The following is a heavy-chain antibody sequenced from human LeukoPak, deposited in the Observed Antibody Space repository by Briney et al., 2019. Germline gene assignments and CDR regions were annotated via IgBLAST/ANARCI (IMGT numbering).Heavy chain of an antibody. J-gene: IGHJ4*02. D-gene: IGHD3-10*01. CDR3: ARGERYGSGYY. V-gene: IGHV4-38-2*02. CDR1: GYSISSGYY. CDR2: IYYSGST. Sequence: PSETLSLTCTVSGYSISSGYYWGWIRQPPGKGLEWIGSIYYSGSTYYNPSLKSRVTISVDTSKNQFSLKLSSVTAADTAVYYCARGERYGSGYYWGQGTLVTVSS.